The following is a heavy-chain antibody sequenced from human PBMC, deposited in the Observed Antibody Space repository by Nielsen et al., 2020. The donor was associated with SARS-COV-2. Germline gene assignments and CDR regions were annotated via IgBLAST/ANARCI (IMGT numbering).Heavy chain of an antibody. CDR1: GFTFRSYS. Sequence: GGSLRLSCAASGFTFRSYSMKWVRQAPGKGLEWVGFIRSKAYGGTTEYAASVKGRFTISRDDSKSIAYLQMNSLKTEDTAVYYCTRVVVVVAATQSDYWGQGTLVTVSS. CDR3: TRVVVVVAATQSDY. CDR2: IRSKAYGGTT. D-gene: IGHD2-15*01. V-gene: IGHV3-49*02. J-gene: IGHJ4*02.